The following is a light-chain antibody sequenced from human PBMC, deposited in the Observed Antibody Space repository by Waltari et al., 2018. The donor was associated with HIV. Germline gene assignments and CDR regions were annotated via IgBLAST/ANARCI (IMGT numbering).Light chain of an antibody. J-gene: IGLJ2*01. CDR2: KDS. CDR1: ALPKQY. V-gene: IGLV3-25*03. CDR3: QSADSSGTYVV. Sequence: SYKLPQPPSVSVSPGQTAMITCSGDALPKQYSYWFQQKPGQAPVVVIYKDSERPSGIPERFSGPSSGTAATLTISGVQAEDEADYYCQSADSSGTYVVFGGGTKLTVL.